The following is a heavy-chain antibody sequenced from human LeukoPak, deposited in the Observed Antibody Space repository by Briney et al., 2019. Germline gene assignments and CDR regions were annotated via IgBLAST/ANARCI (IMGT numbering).Heavy chain of an antibody. J-gene: IGHJ4*02. Sequence: GESLKISCKGSGYSFTSYWIGWVRQMPGKGLEWMGIIYPGDSDTRYSPSFQGQVTISADKSISTAYLQWSSLKASDTAMYYCAIGITIFGVVKKGTYYFDYWGQGTLVTVSS. CDR2: IYPGDSDT. V-gene: IGHV5-51*01. CDR1: GYSFTSYW. CDR3: AIGITIFGVVKKGTYYFDY. D-gene: IGHD3-3*01.